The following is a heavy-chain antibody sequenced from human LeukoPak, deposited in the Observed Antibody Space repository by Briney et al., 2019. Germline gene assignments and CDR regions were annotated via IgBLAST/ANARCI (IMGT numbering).Heavy chain of an antibody. CDR3: GRDKKWLQYYYGVDV. CDR2: MNLDGSEK. V-gene: IGHV3-7*01. D-gene: IGHD5-12*01. CDR1: GFTFSSYW. J-gene: IGHJ6*02. Sequence: GGSLRLSCAASGFTFSSYWMSWVRQAPGKGLEWVANMNLDGSEKYYVDSVKGRSTISRDNAKNSLYLQMHSLRAEDTAVYYCGRDKKWLQYYYGVDVWGQGTTVIVSS.